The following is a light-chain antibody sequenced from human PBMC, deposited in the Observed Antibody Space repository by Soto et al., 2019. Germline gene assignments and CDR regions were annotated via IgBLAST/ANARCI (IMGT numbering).Light chain of an antibody. CDR2: GAS. V-gene: IGKV3-15*01. Sequence: EIVLTQSPGTLSLSPGERATLSCRASQSVSSSYLAWYQQKPGQAPRLLIYGASTRATGIPARFSGSGSGTEFTLTISSLQSEDFAVYYCQQYNNWPSLAFGQGTKVDIK. CDR3: QQYNNWPSLA. J-gene: IGKJ1*01. CDR1: QSVSSSY.